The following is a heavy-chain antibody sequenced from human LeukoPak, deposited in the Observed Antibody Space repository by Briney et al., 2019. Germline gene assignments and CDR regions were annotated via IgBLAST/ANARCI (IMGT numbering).Heavy chain of an antibody. J-gene: IGHJ4*02. CDR2: IRGNGGT. Sequence: GGSLRLSCAASGLSFSSFAMSWVRQGPARGLEWVSSIRGNGGTFYADSVKGRFTLSSDSSRNTVYFQLNNLRVEDTAIYYCAKASWVSTTDAVRWGQGTLVTVSS. D-gene: IGHD1-14*01. CDR1: GLSFSSFA. CDR3: AKASWVSTTDAVR. V-gene: IGHV3-23*01.